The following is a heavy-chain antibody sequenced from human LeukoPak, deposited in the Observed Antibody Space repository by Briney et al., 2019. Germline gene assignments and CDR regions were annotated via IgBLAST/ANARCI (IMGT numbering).Heavy chain of an antibody. D-gene: IGHD1-1*01. Sequence: GGSLRLSCAASGFTFSTYAMSWVRQAPGKGLEWVSVVSGSGGSTYYADSVEGRFTISRDNSKNTLYLQMNSLRVGDTAVYYCARDHNYAFDNWGQGTLVTVSS. CDR2: VSGSGGST. CDR3: ARDHNYAFDN. V-gene: IGHV3-23*01. J-gene: IGHJ4*02. CDR1: GFTFSTYA.